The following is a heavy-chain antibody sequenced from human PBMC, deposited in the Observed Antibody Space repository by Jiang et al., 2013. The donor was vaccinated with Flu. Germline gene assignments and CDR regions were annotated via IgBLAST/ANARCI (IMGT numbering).Heavy chain of an antibody. CDR1: GGSTSSRTYY. CDR3: ARQGWVERWGRRSSSSFYFDS. Sequence: LLKPSETLSLTCTVSGGSTSSRTYYWVWIRQPPGKGLEWIGSIYYSGNTYDNPSLKSRVTISVDTSKNQFSLKLSSVTAADTAIYYCARQGWVERWGRRSSSSFYFDSWGQGTLVTVSS. V-gene: IGHV4-39*07. CDR2: IYYSGNT. D-gene: IGHD6-6*01. J-gene: IGHJ4*02.